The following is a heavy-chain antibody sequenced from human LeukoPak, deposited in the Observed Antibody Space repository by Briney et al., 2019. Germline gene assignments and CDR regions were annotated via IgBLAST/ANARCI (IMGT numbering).Heavy chain of an antibody. V-gene: IGHV1-18*01. CDR2: ISAYNGNT. J-gene: IGHJ4*02. Sequence: ASVKVSCKASGGTFSKYTISWVRQAPGQGLEWMGWISAYNGNTNYAQKLQGRVTMTTDTSTSTAYMELRSLRSDDTAVYYCARGGASIFGVVTGFDYWGQGTLVTVSS. D-gene: IGHD3-3*01. CDR1: GGTFSKYT. CDR3: ARGGASIFGVVTGFDY.